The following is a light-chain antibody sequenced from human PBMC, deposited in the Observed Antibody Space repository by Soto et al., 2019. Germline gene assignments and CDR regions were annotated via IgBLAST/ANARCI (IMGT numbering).Light chain of an antibody. CDR1: QSASSSY. CDR2: GAS. V-gene: IGKV3-20*01. Sequence: EIVLKQSPGTLSLSPGERATLSCRASQSASSSYLAWYQQKPGQAPRLLIYGASSRATGIPDRFSGSGSGTDFTLTISRLEPEDFAVYYCQQYGSPTWTFGQGTMVDI. CDR3: QQYGSPTWT. J-gene: IGKJ1*01.